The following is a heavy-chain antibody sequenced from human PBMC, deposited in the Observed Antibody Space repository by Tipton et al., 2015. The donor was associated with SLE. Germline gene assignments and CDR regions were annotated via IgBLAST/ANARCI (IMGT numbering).Heavy chain of an antibody. CDR1: GYSINSGYS. D-gene: IGHD3-22*01. CDR3: ARRRFDNSGYRWVDWDFDL. CDR2: IYHSGRT. V-gene: IGHV4-38-2*01. Sequence: TLSLTCAVSGYSINSGYSWGWIRQPPGEGLEWIGTIYHSGRTYYNPSLKSRVTISVDTSKNQFSLKLSSVTAADTGVYYCARRRFDNSGYRWVDWDFDLWGRGTLVTVSS. J-gene: IGHJ2*01.